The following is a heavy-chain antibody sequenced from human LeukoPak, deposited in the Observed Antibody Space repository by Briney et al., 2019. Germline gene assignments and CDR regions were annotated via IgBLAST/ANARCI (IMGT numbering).Heavy chain of an antibody. CDR2: INPSGGST. V-gene: IGHV1-46*01. CDR3: ARAGYYDSSGPSRAFDI. D-gene: IGHD3-22*01. J-gene: IGHJ3*02. CDR1: GYTFTSYY. Sequence: ASVKVSCKASGYTFTSYYMHWVRQAPGQGLEWMGIINPSGGSTSYAQKFRGRVTMTRDMSTSTAYMELSSLRSEDTAVYYCARAGYYDSSGPSRAFDIWGQGTMVTVSS.